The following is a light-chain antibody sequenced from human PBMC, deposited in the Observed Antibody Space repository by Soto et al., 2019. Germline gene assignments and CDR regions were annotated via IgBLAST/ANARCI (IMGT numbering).Light chain of an antibody. Sequence: QSVLTQAASVSGSPGQSITIACTGTSSDVWSYNLVSLYQQHPGKAPKLMIYEGSKRPSGVSNRFSGSKSGNTASLTISGLQAEDEADYYCCSYAGSSTPTYVFGTGTKVTVL. V-gene: IGLV2-23*01. J-gene: IGLJ1*01. CDR3: CSYAGSSTPTYV. CDR2: EGS. CDR1: SSDVWSYNL.